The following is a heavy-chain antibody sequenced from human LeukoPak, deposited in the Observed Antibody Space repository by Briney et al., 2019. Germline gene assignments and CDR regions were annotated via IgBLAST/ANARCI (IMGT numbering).Heavy chain of an antibody. J-gene: IGHJ4*02. Sequence: GGCLRLSSAASGFTLCSYLMSWVRQAPGKGREWVANIKQDGSEKYYVDSVKGRFTISRDKSKNSLYLQMNSLRAEDTAVYYCARDRGYSDYDPNGLFDYWGQGTLVTVSS. V-gene: IGHV3-7*01. D-gene: IGHD5-12*01. CDR2: IKQDGSEK. CDR1: GFTLCSYL. CDR3: ARDRGYSDYDPNGLFDY.